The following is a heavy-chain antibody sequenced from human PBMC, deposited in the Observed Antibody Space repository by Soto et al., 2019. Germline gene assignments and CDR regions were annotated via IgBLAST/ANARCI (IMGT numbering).Heavy chain of an antibody. Sequence: VQLVESGAGEVQPGMSLRLSCAASGFTYTDFALHWVRQAPGKGLEWVAIISYDGSDKYYADSVKGRFAISRDNPKNTLYLEMNSLRPEDTAVYFCARRAWDSYYAIDVWGQGTTVTVFS. J-gene: IGHJ6*02. CDR1: GFTYTDFA. V-gene: IGHV3-30*09. CDR2: ISYDGSDK. D-gene: IGHD3-22*01. CDR3: ARRAWDSYYAIDV.